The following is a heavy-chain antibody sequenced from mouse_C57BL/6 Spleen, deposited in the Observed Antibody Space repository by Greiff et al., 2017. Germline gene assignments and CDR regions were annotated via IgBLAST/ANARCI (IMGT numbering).Heavy chain of an antibody. CDR1: GFTFSDYG. J-gene: IGHJ1*03. Sequence: EVQLQESGGGLVKPGGSLKLSCAASGFTFSDYGMHWVRQAPEKGLEWVAYISSGSSTIYYADTVKGRFTISRDNAKNTLFLQMTGLRSEDTAMYYCARTGSSHFDVWGTGTTVTVSS. CDR3: ARTGSSHFDV. V-gene: IGHV5-17*01. CDR2: ISSGSSTI. D-gene: IGHD1-1*01.